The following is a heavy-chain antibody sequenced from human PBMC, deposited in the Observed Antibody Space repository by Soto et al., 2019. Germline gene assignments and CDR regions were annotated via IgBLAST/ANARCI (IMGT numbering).Heavy chain of an antibody. CDR2: ISYSGTT. J-gene: IGHJ4*02. CDR3: ARVRGGYYDSSGYRRAYYFDY. CDR1: GGSISRRGYY. V-gene: IGHV4-39*07. D-gene: IGHD3-22*01. Sequence: PSETLSLTCIVSGGSISRRGYYWGWIRQPPGKGLEWIGAISYSGTTYYNPSLKSRVTISVDTSKNQFSLKLSSVTAADTAVYYCARVRGGYYDSSGYRRAYYFDYWGQGTLVTVSS.